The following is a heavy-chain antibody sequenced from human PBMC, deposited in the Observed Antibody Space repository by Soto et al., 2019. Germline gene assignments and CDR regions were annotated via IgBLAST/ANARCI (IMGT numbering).Heavy chain of an antibody. D-gene: IGHD6-19*01. CDR1: GYTFTSYA. J-gene: IGHJ6*02. CDR3: ARDKQWLAYYYYGMDV. V-gene: IGHV1-3*01. CDR2: INAGNGNT. Sequence: GASVKVSCKASGYTFTSYAMHWVRQAPGQRLEWMGWINAGNGNTKYSQKFQGRVTITRDTSASTAYMELSSLRSEDTAVYYCARDKQWLAYYYYGMDVWGQGTTVTVSS.